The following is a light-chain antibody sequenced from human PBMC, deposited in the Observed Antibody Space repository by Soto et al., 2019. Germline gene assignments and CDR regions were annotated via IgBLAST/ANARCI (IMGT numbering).Light chain of an antibody. CDR1: QSVSTF. CDR2: DAS. V-gene: IGKV3-11*01. Sequence: EIVLTQSPATLSLSPGERASLSCRASQSVSTFLAWYQHKPGQAPRLLIYDASNRATGIPDRFRGSGSGTDFTLTISSLEPEDFAVYYCQQRSNWPPITFGQGTRLEI. J-gene: IGKJ5*01. CDR3: QQRSNWPPIT.